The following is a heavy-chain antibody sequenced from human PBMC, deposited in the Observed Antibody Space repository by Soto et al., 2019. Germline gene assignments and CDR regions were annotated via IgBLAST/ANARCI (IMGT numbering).Heavy chain of an antibody. CDR2: IYYSGST. CDR3: ARGTVGYSYGYYYYYYGMDV. CDR1: GGSISSGDYY. J-gene: IGHJ6*02. D-gene: IGHD5-18*01. Sequence: SETLSLTCTVSGGSISSGDYYWSWIRQPPGKGLEWIGYIYYSGSTYYNPSLKSRVTISVDTSKNQFSLKLSSVTAADTAAYYCARGTVGYSYGYYYYYYGMDVWGQGTTVTVSS. V-gene: IGHV4-30-4*01.